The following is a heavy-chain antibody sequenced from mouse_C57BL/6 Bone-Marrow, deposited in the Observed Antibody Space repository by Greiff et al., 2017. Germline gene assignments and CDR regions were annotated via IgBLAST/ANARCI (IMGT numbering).Heavy chain of an antibody. J-gene: IGHJ4*01. V-gene: IGHV5-17*01. CDR1: GFTFSDYG. D-gene: IGHD2-4*01. CDR3: ARGLRRYAMDY. Sequence: EVQGVESGGGLVKPGGSLKLSCAASGFTFSDYGMHWVRQAPEKGLEWVAYISSGSSTIYYADTVKGRFTISRDNAKNTLILQMTSLRSEDTAMYYCARGLRRYAMDYWGQGTSVTVSS. CDR2: ISSGSSTI.